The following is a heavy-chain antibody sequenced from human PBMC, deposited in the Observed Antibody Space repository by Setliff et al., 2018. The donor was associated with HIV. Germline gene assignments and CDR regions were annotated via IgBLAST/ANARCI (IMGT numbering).Heavy chain of an antibody. CDR3: ARDYSRYTWNYFDY. J-gene: IGHJ4*02. Sequence: GSLRLSCAASGFTFSSCWVTWVRQGPGKGLEWVANIKQDGSEKYYVDSVKGRFTISRDNAKKSLYLQMNSLRAEDTALYYCARDYSRYTWNYFDYWGQGTLVTVSS. CDR1: GFTFSSCW. D-gene: IGHD1-20*01. CDR2: IKQDGSEK. V-gene: IGHV3-7*03.